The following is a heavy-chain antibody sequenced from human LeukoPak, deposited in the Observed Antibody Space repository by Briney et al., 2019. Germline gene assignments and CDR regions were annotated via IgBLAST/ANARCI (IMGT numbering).Heavy chain of an antibody. CDR1: GFTFSNYD. V-gene: IGHV3-30*02. D-gene: IGHD3-22*01. CDR2: IRYDGTDK. Sequence: GGSLRLSCAASGFTFSNYDMHWVRQAPGKGLEWVAFIRYDGTDKYYADSVKGRLTISRDNFKNTLYLQMNSLRPEDTAVYYCAKSGYYDSSGYYYSGDFQHWGQGTLVTVSS. J-gene: IGHJ1*01. CDR3: AKSGYYDSSGYYYSGDFQH.